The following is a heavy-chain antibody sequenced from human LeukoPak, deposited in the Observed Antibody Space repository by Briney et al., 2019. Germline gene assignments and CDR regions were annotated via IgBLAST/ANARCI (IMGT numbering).Heavy chain of an antibody. V-gene: IGHV1-69*13. CDR1: GGTFSSYA. CDR3: ALGDYGFGGVIPFDP. CDR2: IIPIFGTA. Sequence: ASVKVSCKASGGTFSSYAISWVRQAPGQGLEWMGGIIPIFGTANYAQKFQGRVTITADESTSTAYMELSGLRSEDTAVYYCALGDYGFGGVIPFDPWGQGTLVTVSS. J-gene: IGHJ5*02. D-gene: IGHD3-16*01.